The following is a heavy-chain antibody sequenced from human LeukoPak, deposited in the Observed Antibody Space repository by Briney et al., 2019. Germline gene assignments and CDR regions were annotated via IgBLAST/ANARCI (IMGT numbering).Heavy chain of an antibody. D-gene: IGHD3-16*01. CDR2: VYFDGGT. Sequence: SETLSLTCSVSGDSVTTGTYHWAWIRQPPGKGLEWVGSVYFDGGTHYNRPLQSRVAISVDTSQNQYSPGLRAVTAPDTVVFLCARDHYYDGPGRFDPWGQGILVTVSS. V-gene: IGHV4-39*07. CDR3: ARDHYYDGPGRFDP. CDR1: GDSVTTGTYH. J-gene: IGHJ5*02.